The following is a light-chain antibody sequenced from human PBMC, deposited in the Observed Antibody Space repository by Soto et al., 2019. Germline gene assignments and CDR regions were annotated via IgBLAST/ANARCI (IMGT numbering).Light chain of an antibody. CDR2: EVS. CDR3: SSYTSSSTYV. CDR1: SSDVGSYNY. Sequence: QSALTQPASVSGSPGQSITISCTGTSSDVGSYNYVSWYPQHPGRAPQLMIYEVSNRPSVLSDRFSGSKSGNTASPTISGLQAEDEADYYCSSYTSSSTYVFGTGPKLTVL. J-gene: IGLJ1*01. V-gene: IGLV2-14*01.